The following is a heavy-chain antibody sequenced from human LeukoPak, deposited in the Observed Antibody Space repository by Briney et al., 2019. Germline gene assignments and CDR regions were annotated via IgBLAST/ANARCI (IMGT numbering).Heavy chain of an antibody. Sequence: SETLSLTCTVSGGSISGYYWSWIRQPPGKGLEWIGYIHYSGNTKYSPSLKSRVTISQDTSKNQFSLKLRSVTAADTAVYYCARTRYCSGTTCFSPELFDSWGQGTLVTVSS. D-gene: IGHD2-2*01. J-gene: IGHJ4*02. CDR2: IHYSGNT. CDR3: ARTRYCSGTTCFSPELFDS. V-gene: IGHV4-59*08. CDR1: GGSISGYY.